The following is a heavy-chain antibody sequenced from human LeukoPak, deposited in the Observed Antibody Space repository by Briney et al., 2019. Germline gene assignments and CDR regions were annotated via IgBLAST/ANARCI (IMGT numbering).Heavy chain of an antibody. V-gene: IGHV4-34*01. D-gene: IGHD3-10*01. J-gene: IGHJ4*02. CDR1: GVSFSGYY. Sequence: SETLSLNCAVYGVSFSGYYWSWLRPPPGKGLEWIGEINHSGSTNYNPSLKIRVTISVDTSKNQFSLKLSSVTAADTAVYYCARVRVHCGSTTYCFDYWGQGTLVTVSS. CDR2: INHSGST. CDR3: ARVRVHCGSTTYCFDY.